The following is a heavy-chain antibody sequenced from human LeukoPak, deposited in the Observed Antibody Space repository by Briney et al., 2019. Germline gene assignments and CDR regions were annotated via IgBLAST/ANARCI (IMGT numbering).Heavy chain of an antibody. CDR1: GESFSGYY. CDR3: ARVIPAMIVAVIPYYYGMDV. V-gene: IGHV3-11*04. Sequence: LSLTCAVYGESFSGYYWSWIRQPPGKGLEWVSYISSSSSTIYYADSVKGRFTISRDNAKNSLYLQMNSLRDEDTAVYYCARVIPAMIVAVIPYYYGMDVWGQGTTVTVSS. CDR2: ISSSSSTI. J-gene: IGHJ6*02. D-gene: IGHD3-22*01.